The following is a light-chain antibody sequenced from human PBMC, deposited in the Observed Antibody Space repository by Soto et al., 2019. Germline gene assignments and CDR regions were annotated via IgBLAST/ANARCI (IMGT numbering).Light chain of an antibody. CDR2: TAS. CDR1: QGISSH. CDR3: QQYFSYPLT. V-gene: IGKV1-8*01. J-gene: IGKJ4*01. Sequence: AIRMTQSPYLFAASTGDRVTITCRASQGISSHLAWYQVKRGKAPRLLIYTASYLESGVPSRFSGSGSGTDFTLNISSLQSEDCAVYYCQQYFSYPLTFGGGTKVEIK.